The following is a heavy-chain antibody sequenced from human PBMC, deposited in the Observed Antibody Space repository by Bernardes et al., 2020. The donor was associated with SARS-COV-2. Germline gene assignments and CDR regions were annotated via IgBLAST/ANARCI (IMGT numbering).Heavy chain of an antibody. CDR2: ISESGRST. V-gene: IGHV3-23*01. CDR1: GLTFKNHD. D-gene: IGHD2-21*02. J-gene: IGHJ4*02. Sequence: GGSLRLSCVVSGLTFKNHDMSWVRQAPGKGLEWVSSISESGRSTYYADSVKGRFTISRDNPKNTLYLQMSSLRTEDTAIYYCAPRKTNCGGDCSPFRGQGIPVTVSS. CDR3: APRKTNCGGDCSPF.